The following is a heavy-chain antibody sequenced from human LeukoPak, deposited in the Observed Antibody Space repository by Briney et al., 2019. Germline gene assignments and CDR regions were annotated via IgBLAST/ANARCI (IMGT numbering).Heavy chain of an antibody. CDR2: IVPIFGTA. CDR3: ARGGHYDFWDLVDV. CDR1: GGTFSSYA. J-gene: IGHJ6*04. Sequence: SVKVSCKASGGTFSSYAISWVRQAPGQGLEWMGGIVPIFGTANYAQKFQGRVTITTGESTSTAYMELSSLRSEDTAVYYCARGGHYDFWDLVDVWGKGTTVTVSS. D-gene: IGHD3-3*01. V-gene: IGHV1-69*05.